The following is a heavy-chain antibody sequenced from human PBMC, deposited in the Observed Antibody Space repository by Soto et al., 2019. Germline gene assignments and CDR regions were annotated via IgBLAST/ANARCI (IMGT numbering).Heavy chain of an antibody. V-gene: IGHV1-69*12. CDR2: IIPIFGTA. J-gene: IGHJ5*02. Sequence: QVQLVQSGAEVKKPGSSVKVSCKASGGTFSSYAISWVRQAPGQGLEWMGGIIPIFGTANYAQKFQGRVTITADESTSTAYMELSSLRSEDTAVYYCASTTGPYGSGSYYITPWFDPWGQGTLVTVSS. CDR3: ASTTGPYGSGSYYITPWFDP. D-gene: IGHD3-10*01. CDR1: GGTFSSYA.